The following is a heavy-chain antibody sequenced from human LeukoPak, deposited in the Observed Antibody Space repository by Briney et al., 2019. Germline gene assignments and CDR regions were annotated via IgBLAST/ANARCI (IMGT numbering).Heavy chain of an antibody. CDR3: ARESRFLEWSADY. CDR1: GGSISSGDYY. J-gene: IGHJ4*02. V-gene: IGHV4-30-4*08. D-gene: IGHD3-3*01. Sequence: PSQTLSLTCTVSGGSISSGDYYWSWIRQPPGKGLEWIGYIYYSGSTYYNPSLKSRVTISVDTSKNQFSLKLSSVTAADTAVYYCARESRFLEWSADYWGQGTPVTVSS. CDR2: IYYSGST.